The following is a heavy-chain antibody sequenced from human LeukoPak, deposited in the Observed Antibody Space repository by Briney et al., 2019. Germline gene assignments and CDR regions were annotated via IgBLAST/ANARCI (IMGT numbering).Heavy chain of an antibody. CDR2: IYYSGST. J-gene: IGHJ5*02. Sequence: SETLSLTCTVSGGSLSSYYWSWIRQPPGRGVEGVGYIYYSGSTNYNPSLKSRFTISVDTSKNQFSLKLSSVTAADTAVYYCAREGTRAAGFDPWGQGTLVTVSS. CDR3: AREGTRAAGFDP. V-gene: IGHV4-59*01. D-gene: IGHD3-10*01. CDR1: GGSLSSYY.